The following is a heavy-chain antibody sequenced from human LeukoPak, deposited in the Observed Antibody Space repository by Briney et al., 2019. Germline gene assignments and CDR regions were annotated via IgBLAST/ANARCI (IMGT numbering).Heavy chain of an antibody. J-gene: IGHJ5*02. CDR2: VYYSGST. CDR1: GGSFGSSSYC. Sequence: PSETLSLTCTVSGGSFGSSSYCWGWIRQPPGEGLEWIGTVYYSGSTYYNPSLKSRVTISVDTSKNQFSLKLSSVTAADTAVYYCARLGKDNWNYRRVERWFDPWGQGTLVTVSS. V-gene: IGHV4-39*07. CDR3: ARLGKDNWNYRRVERWFDP. D-gene: IGHD1-7*01.